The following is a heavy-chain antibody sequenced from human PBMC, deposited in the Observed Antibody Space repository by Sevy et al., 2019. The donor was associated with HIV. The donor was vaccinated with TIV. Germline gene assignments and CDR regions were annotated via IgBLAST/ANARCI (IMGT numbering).Heavy chain of an antibody. J-gene: IGHJ4*02. Sequence: GGYLRLSCAASGFAFSTYSMNWVRQAPGKGLEWVSSISGSGSYIYYADSVQGRVAISIDNAKSSLYLQMNSLIAEDTAVYYCVREASKVRYFDYWGQGTLVTVSS. CDR2: ISGSGSYI. V-gene: IGHV3-21*01. D-gene: IGHD3-10*01. CDR3: VREASKVRYFDY. CDR1: GFAFSTYS.